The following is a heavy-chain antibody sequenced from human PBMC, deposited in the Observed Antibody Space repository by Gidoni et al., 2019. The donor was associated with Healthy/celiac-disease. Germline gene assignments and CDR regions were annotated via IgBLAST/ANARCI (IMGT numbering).Heavy chain of an antibody. V-gene: IGHV4-39*07. CDR2: IYYSGST. J-gene: IGHJ5*02. D-gene: IGHD6-13*01. CDR3: ARDVRSSSWYGWFDP. CDR1: GGSISSSSYY. Sequence: QLQLQESGPGLVKPSETLSLTCTVSGGSISSSSYYWGWIRQPPGKGLEWIGSIYYSGSTYYNPSLKSRVTISVDTSKNQFSLKLSSVTAADTAVYYCARDVRSSSWYGWFDPWGQGTLVTVSS.